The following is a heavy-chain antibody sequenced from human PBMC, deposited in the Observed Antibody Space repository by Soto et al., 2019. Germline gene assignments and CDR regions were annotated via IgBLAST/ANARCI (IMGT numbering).Heavy chain of an antibody. CDR2: INHSGST. V-gene: IGHV4-34*01. J-gene: IGHJ5*02. D-gene: IGHD5-12*01. CDR3: ARNRASGYDVSRCWFAP. Sequence: QVQLQQWGAGLLKPSETLSLTCAVYGGSFSGYYWSWIRQPPGKGLEWIGEINHSGSTNYNPSLKSRAPISVATSTNQFSLQLSSVTAADTAVYYCARNRASGYDVSRCWFAPWGQGTLVTVSS. CDR1: GGSFSGYY.